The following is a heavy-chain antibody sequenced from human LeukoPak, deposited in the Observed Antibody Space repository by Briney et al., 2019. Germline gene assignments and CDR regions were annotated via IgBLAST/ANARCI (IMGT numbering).Heavy chain of an antibody. J-gene: IGHJ4*02. CDR2: ISSSGSTI. V-gene: IGHV3-48*03. D-gene: IGHD3-22*01. Sequence: PGGSLTLSCAVSGFTFSSYEMNWVRQAPGKGLEWVSYISSSGSTIYYADSVKGRFTISRDNAKNSLYLQMNSLRAEDTAVYYCARVNYGSGLDYWGQGTLVSVSS. CDR3: ARVNYGSGLDY. CDR1: GFTFSSYE.